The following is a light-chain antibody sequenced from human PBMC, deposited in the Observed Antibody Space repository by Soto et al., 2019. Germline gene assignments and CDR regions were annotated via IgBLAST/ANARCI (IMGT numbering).Light chain of an antibody. V-gene: IGLV2-14*01. CDR2: EVS. CDR3: SSYTSSIWV. CDR1: SSDVGGYNY. Sequence: QSALTQPASVSGSPGQSITISCTGTSSDVGGYNYVSWYQQHPGKAPKLMIYEVSNRPSGVSNRFSGSKSGNTASLTISGLQAEDEADYYCSSYTSSIWVFGGGTKRTVL. J-gene: IGLJ3*02.